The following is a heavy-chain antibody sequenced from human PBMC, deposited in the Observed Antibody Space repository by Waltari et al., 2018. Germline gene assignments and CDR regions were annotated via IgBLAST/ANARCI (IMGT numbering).Heavy chain of an antibody. CDR1: GGTFSSYA. D-gene: IGHD5-12*01. Sequence: QVQLVQSGAEVKKPGSSVKVSCKASGGTFSSYAISWVRQAPGQGLEWMGGTIPILGIANESQKFQGRVTITADESTSTAYMELSSLRSEDTAVYYCARGGLEMATTDYFDYWGQGTLVTVSS. V-gene: IGHV1-69*04. J-gene: IGHJ4*02. CDR2: TIPILGIA. CDR3: ARGGLEMATTDYFDY.